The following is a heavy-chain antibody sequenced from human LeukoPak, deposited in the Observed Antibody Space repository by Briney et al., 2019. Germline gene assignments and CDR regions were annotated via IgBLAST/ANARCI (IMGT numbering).Heavy chain of an antibody. CDR1: GYTFTSYG. CDR2: ISAYNGNT. V-gene: IGHV1-18*01. J-gene: IGHJ6*03. CDR3: ASSRTNTKSITGSRGGYMDV. D-gene: IGHD1-20*01. Sequence: ASVKVSCKASGYTFTSYGISWVRQAPGQGLEWMGWISAYNGNTNYAQKLQGRVTMTTDTSTSTAYMELRSLRSDDTAVYYCASSRTNTKSITGSRGGYMDVWGKGTTVTVSS.